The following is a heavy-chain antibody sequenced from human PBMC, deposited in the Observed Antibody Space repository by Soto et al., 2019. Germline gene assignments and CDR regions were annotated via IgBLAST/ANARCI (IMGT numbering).Heavy chain of an antibody. D-gene: IGHD6-13*01. CDR2: INAGNGNT. Sequence: ASVKVSCKASGYTFTSYAMHWVRQAPGQRLEWMGWINAGNGNTKYSQKLQGRVTMTTDTSTSTAYMELRSLRSDDTAVYYCARDKARAIAAAGTRWFDPWGQGTLVTVSS. V-gene: IGHV1-3*01. J-gene: IGHJ5*02. CDR1: GYTFTSYA. CDR3: ARDKARAIAAAGTRWFDP.